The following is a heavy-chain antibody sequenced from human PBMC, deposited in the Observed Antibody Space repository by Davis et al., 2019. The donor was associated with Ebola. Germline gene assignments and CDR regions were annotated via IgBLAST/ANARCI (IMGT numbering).Heavy chain of an antibody. CDR1: GFTFSSYA. J-gene: IGHJ4*02. V-gene: IGHV3-21*01. CDR3: ATDNWGPAL. D-gene: IGHD7-27*01. CDR2: ISSSSSYI. Sequence: GESLKISCAASGFTFSSYAMSWVRQAPGKGLEWVSSISSSSSYIYYADSVKGRFTISRDNAKKSLYLEMNSLRAEDTAVYYCATDNWGPALWGQGTLLTVSS.